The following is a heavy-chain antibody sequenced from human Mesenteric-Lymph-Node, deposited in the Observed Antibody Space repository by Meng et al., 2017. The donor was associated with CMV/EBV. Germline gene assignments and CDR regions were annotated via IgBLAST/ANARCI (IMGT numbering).Heavy chain of an antibody. CDR1: GFTFSSYA. CDR2: TSGSGGST. CDR3: AKSPSIVVVPAATFAY. V-gene: IGHV3-23*01. Sequence: GGSLRLSCAASGFTFSSYAMSWVRQAPGKGLEWVSTTSGSGGSTYYADSVKGRFTISRDNPKNTLYLQMNSLRAEDTAVYYCAKSPSIVVVPAATFAYWGQGTLVTVSS. J-gene: IGHJ4*02. D-gene: IGHD2-2*01.